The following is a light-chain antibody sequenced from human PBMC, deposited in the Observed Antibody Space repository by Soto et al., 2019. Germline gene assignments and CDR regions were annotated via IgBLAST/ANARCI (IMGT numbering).Light chain of an antibody. CDR1: QSVSGN. V-gene: IGKV3-15*01. CDR2: GAS. CDR3: LQYNVWAYT. J-gene: IGKJ2*01. Sequence: IVMTQSQATASVSTGERATLACRASQSVSGNVAWYQQRSGQAPRLLIYGASTRATGIPARVSGSGSGTDFTLTIDSLPSEDFSVCFCLQYNVWAYTFSQ.